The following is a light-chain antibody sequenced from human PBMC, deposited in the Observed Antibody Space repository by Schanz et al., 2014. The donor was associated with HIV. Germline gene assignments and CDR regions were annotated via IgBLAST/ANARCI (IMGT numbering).Light chain of an antibody. J-gene: IGLJ3*02. CDR3: SSYAATSNVL. V-gene: IGLV2-8*01. Sequence: QSALTQPASVSGTPGQSITISCTGSSSDVGGYNYVSWYQQHPGKAPKVIVYDVTKRPSGVPHRFSGSKSGNTASLTVSGLQADDEADYYCSSYAATSNVLFGGGTKLTVL. CDR2: DVT. CDR1: SSDVGGYNY.